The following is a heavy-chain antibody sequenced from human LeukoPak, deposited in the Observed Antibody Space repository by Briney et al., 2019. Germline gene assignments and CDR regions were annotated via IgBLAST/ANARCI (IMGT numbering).Heavy chain of an antibody. D-gene: IGHD6-19*01. CDR1: GFTFSSYG. Sequence: GGSLRLSCAASGFTFSSYGMHWVRQAPGKGLEWVAVISYDGSNKYYADSVKGRFTISRDNSKNTLYLQMNGLRAEDTAVYYCAKDKARAVAGSDYFDYWGQGTLVTVSS. J-gene: IGHJ4*02. CDR3: AKDKARAVAGSDYFDY. CDR2: ISYDGSNK. V-gene: IGHV3-30*18.